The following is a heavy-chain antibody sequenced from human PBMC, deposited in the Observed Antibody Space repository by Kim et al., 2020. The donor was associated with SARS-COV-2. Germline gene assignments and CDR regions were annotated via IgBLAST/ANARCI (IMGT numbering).Heavy chain of an antibody. CDR1: GGSISSYY. J-gene: IGHJ4*02. V-gene: IGHV4-59*01. CDR2: IYYSGST. CDR3: ARAPGYSGYDLVY. D-gene: IGHD5-12*01. Sequence: SETLSLTCTVSGGSISSYYWSWIRQPPGKGLEWIGYIYYSGSTNYNPSLKSRVTISVDTSKNQFSVKLSSVTAADTAVYYCARAPGYSGYDLVYWGQGTLVTVSS.